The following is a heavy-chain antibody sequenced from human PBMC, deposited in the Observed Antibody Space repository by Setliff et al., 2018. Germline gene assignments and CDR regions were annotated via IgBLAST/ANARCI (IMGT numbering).Heavy chain of an antibody. CDR1: GGTFSSYG. CDR2: TIPNFGTT. CDR3: AREGVDSRSSTDYRYYMDV. J-gene: IGHJ6*03. D-gene: IGHD3-22*01. Sequence: SVKVSCKASGGTFSSYGISWVRQAPGQGLEWLGGTIPNFGTTNYAQEFQGRVTIITDESTSTAYMELSSLRFEDTAVYYCAREGVDSRSSTDYRYYMDVWGKGTTVTAP. V-gene: IGHV1-69*05.